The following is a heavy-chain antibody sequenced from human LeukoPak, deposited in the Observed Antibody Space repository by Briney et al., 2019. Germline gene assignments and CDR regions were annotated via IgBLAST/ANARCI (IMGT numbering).Heavy chain of an antibody. D-gene: IGHD3-9*01. CDR2: ISSSGSTI. J-gene: IGHJ6*02. CDR1: GLTLSDYY. CDR3: ARDPDWNYGMDV. Sequence: GGSLRLSSAASGLTLSDYYMSWIRQAPGKGLEWVSYISSSGSTIYYADSVKGRFTISRDNAKNSLYLQMNSLRAEDTAVYYCARDPDWNYGMDVWGQGTTVTVSS. V-gene: IGHV3-11*01.